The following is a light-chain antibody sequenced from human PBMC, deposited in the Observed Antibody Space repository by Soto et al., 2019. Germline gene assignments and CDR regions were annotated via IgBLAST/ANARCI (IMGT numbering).Light chain of an antibody. CDR2: EVI. V-gene: IGLV2-14*01. CDR1: SSDVGGYNY. CDR3: TSYTSSSTLV. J-gene: IGLJ2*01. Sequence: QSALTQPASVSGSPGQSITISGTGTSSDVGGYNYVSWYQQHPGKAPKLMIYEVINRPSGVSNRFSGSKSGNTASLIISGLQAEDEADYYCTSYTSSSTLVIGGGTKLTVL.